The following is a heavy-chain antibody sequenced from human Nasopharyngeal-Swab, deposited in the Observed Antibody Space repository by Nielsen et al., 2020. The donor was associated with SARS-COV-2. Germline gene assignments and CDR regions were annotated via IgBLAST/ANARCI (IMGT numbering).Heavy chain of an antibody. CDR3: ATGAAVAGTPISYYYYYGMDV. J-gene: IGHJ6*02. D-gene: IGHD6-19*01. CDR1: GYTFTRYA. V-gene: IGHV1-24*01. CDR2: FDPEDGET. Sequence: VKVSCKASGYTFTRYAMHWVRQAPGKGLEWMGGFDPEDGETIYAQKFQGRVTMTEDTSTDTAYMELSSLRSEDTAVYYCATGAAVAGTPISYYYYYGMDVWGQGTTVTVSS.